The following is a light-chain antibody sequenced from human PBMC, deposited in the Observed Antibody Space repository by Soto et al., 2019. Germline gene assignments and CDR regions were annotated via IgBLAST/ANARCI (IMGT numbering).Light chain of an antibody. V-gene: IGLV2-14*03. CDR2: DVS. CDR1: SSDIGGYNY. J-gene: IGLJ2*01. CDR3: SSYASSSTVV. Sequence: QSALTQPASVSGSPGLSITISCTGTSSDIGGYNYVSWYQQHPGKAPKLIIYDVSNRPSGVSNRFSGSKSGNTASLTISGIQAEDEADFYCSSYASSSTVVFGGGTKLTVL.